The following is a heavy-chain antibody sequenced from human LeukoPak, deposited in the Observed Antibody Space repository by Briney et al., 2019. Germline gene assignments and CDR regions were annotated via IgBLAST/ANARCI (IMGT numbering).Heavy chain of an antibody. J-gene: IGHJ4*02. CDR1: GVSISSYY. V-gene: IGHV4-59*01. CDR3: ARHRAVAGQFDY. D-gene: IGHD6-19*01. CDR2: MYYSGST. Sequence: SETLSLTCTVSGVSISSYYWTWIRQPPGKGLEWIGYMYYSGSTNYNPSLKSRVTISVDTSKNQFSLKLSSVTAADTAVYYCARHRAVAGQFDYWGQGTLVTVSS.